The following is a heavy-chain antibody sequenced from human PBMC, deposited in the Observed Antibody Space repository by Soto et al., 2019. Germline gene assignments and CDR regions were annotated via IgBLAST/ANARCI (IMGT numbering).Heavy chain of an antibody. D-gene: IGHD3-10*01. CDR3: ARDSSASATSYSFDN. J-gene: IGHJ4*02. CDR1: GYKFINHY. Sequence: QVQLVQSGAEVKKPGASVKVSCKASGYKFINHYIHWVRQAPGVGLVWMGNINRNGGSTDHAQKFQARVTMTTATFMNTVHMDLHSLTSEDTAVYFCARDSSASATSYSFDNWGQGTLVSVPS. CDR2: INRNGGST. V-gene: IGHV1-46*01.